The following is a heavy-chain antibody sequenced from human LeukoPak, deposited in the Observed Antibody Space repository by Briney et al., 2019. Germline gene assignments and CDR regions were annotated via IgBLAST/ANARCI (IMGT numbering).Heavy chain of an antibody. CDR2: IYYSGST. D-gene: IGHD3-10*01. V-gene: IGHV4-39*07. CDR1: GGSISSSSYY. J-gene: IGHJ4*02. Sequence: PSETLSLTCTVSGGSISSSSYYWGWIRQPPGKGLEWIGSIYYSGSTYYNPSLKSRVTISVDTSKNQFSLKLSSVTAADTAVYYCAREGPGSGSYYNEYYFDYWGQGTLVTVSS. CDR3: AREGPGSGSYYNEYYFDY.